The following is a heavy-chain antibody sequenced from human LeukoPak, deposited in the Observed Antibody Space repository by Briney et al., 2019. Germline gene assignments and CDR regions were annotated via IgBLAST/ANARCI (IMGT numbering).Heavy chain of an antibody. CDR2: ISSSGSTI. CDR1: GLTFSDYY. Sequence: GGSLRLSCAASGLTFSDYYMSWIRQAPGKGLEWVSYISSSGSTIYYADSVKGRFTISRDNAKNSLYLQMNSLRAEDTAVYYCARGEDSSGWYLYYGMDVWGQGTTVTVSS. CDR3: ARGEDSSGWYLYYGMDV. V-gene: IGHV3-11*01. D-gene: IGHD6-19*01. J-gene: IGHJ6*02.